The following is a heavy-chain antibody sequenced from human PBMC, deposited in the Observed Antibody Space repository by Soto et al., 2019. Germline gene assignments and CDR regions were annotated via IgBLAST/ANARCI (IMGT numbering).Heavy chain of an antibody. V-gene: IGHV3-30*03. Sequence: QVQLVESGGGVVQPGRSLRLSCAASGFTFSSYGMHWVRQAPGKGLEWVAVISYDGSNKYYADSVKGRFTISRDNSKNTLYLQMNSMRAEDTAVYYCATSSTPTGPADYWGQGTLVTVSS. CDR3: ATSSTPTGPADY. CDR1: GFTFSSYG. J-gene: IGHJ4*02. D-gene: IGHD6-6*01. CDR2: ISYDGSNK.